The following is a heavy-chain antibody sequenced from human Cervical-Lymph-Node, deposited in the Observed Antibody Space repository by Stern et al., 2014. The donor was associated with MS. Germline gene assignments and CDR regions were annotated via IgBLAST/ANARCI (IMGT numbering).Heavy chain of an antibody. CDR1: GGTFSSDA. CDR2: IIPIFETA. D-gene: IGHD6-13*01. Sequence: QLVQSGAEVKKPGSSMKVSCKASGGTFSSDAIGWVRQAPGQGLEWMGGIIPIFETANYALKFQGRVTITADQSTKTAYLELSSLTSGDTAMYFCASGTRSSWYFDFWGQGTLVTVST. CDR3: ASGTRSSWYFDF. V-gene: IGHV1-69*01. J-gene: IGHJ4*02.